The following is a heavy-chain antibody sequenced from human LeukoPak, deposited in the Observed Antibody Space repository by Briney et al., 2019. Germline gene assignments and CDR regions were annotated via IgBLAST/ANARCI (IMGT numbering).Heavy chain of an antibody. J-gene: IGHJ4*02. V-gene: IGHV1-18*01. Sequence: GASVKVSCKASLYTFPSYGISWVRQAPGQGLEWMGWISAYNGNTNYAQKLQGRVTMTTDASTSTAYMELRSLRSDDTAVYYCAAIRYCSGGSCSELWGQGTLVTVSS. D-gene: IGHD2-15*01. CDR3: AAIRYCSGGSCSEL. CDR1: LYTFPSYG. CDR2: ISAYNGNT.